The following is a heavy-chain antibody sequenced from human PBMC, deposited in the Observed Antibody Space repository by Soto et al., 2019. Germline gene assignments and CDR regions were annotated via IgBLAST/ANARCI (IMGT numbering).Heavy chain of an antibody. J-gene: IGHJ4*01. CDR3: AKGSTYSFYFDH. CDR1: GFSCSSYD. D-gene: IGHD5-18*01. CDR2: IIGNSGTT. V-gene: IGHV3-23*01. Sequence: GGSLRLSWVASGFSCSSYDMSWVRQAPGKGLEWVSFIIGNSGTTYYADSVKGRFTISRDNSKNTLYLQMSRLGAEDTAAYYCAKGSTYSFYFDHWGQGTLVTGSS.